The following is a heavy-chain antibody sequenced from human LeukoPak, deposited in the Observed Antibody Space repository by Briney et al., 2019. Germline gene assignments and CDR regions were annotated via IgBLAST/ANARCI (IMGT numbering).Heavy chain of an antibody. CDR1: GGSVYDYY. Sequence: SETLSLTCAVYGGSVYDYYWSWIRQPPGKGLERIGEINHSGRTNYNPSLKSRVTISVDTSTHQLSLTLRSVTAADTAVYYCARGLGLRLMTTVTTFDNWGQGTLVTVSS. CDR3: ARGLGLRLMTTVTTFDN. J-gene: IGHJ4*02. V-gene: IGHV4-34*01. CDR2: INHSGRT. D-gene: IGHD4-17*01.